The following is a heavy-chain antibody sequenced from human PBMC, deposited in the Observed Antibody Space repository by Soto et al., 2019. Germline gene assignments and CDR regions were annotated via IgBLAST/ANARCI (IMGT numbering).Heavy chain of an antibody. V-gene: IGHV3-30*18. Sequence: PGGSLRLSCAASGFTFSSYGMHWVRQAPGKGLEWVAVISYDGSNKYYADSVKGRFTISRDNSKNTLYLQMNSLRAEDTAVYYCAKYDLGVSGSYFFDYWGQGTLVTVSS. CDR3: AKYDLGVSGSYFFDY. J-gene: IGHJ4*02. D-gene: IGHD3-10*01. CDR2: ISYDGSNK. CDR1: GFTFSSYG.